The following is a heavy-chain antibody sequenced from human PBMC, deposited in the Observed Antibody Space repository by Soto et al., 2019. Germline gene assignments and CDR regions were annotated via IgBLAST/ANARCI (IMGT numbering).Heavy chain of an antibody. Sequence: SGTLSLTCTVSGDSTSSPHDSWGWIRHSPGRGLEWIASIYYSGSSYYNPSLKSRITISVDTSKNQFSLNLTSVTAADTAVYYCAKHGLTAYMAYYFDLWGRGTLVTVS. V-gene: IGHV4-39*01. CDR3: AKHGLTAYMAYYFDL. CDR2: IYYSGSS. D-gene: IGHD3-16*01. J-gene: IGHJ4*02. CDR1: GDSTSSPHDS.